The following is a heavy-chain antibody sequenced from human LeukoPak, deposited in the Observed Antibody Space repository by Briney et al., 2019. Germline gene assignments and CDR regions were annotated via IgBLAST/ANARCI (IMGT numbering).Heavy chain of an antibody. Sequence: SQTLSLTCTVSGGSISSGGYYWSWIRQPPGKGLEWIGYIYHSGSTYYNPSLKSRVTISVDRSKNQFSLKLSSVTAADTAVYYCARVGIAAAGYFDYWGQGTLVTVSS. J-gene: IGHJ4*02. CDR3: ARVGIAAAGYFDY. CDR1: GGSISSGGYY. CDR2: IYHSGST. D-gene: IGHD6-13*01. V-gene: IGHV4-30-2*01.